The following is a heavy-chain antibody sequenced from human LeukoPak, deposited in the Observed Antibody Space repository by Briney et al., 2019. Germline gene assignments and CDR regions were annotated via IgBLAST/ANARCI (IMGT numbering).Heavy chain of an antibody. J-gene: IGHJ5*02. CDR2: INHSGST. D-gene: IGHD3-10*01. CDR1: GGSISSYY. Sequence: SETLSLTCTVSGGSISSYYWSWIRQPPGKGLEWIGEINHSGSTNYNPSLKSRVTISVDTSKNQFSLKLSSVIAADTAVYYCARRLRFVGVWFDPWGQGTLVTVSS. CDR3: ARRLRFVGVWFDP. V-gene: IGHV4-34*01.